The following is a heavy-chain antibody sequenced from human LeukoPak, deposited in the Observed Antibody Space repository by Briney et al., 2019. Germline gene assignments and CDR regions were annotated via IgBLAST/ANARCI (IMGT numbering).Heavy chain of an antibody. D-gene: IGHD5-12*01. V-gene: IGHV4-34*01. CDR2: IDHSGST. CDR1: GGSFTGYS. J-gene: IGHJ6*02. Sequence: PSETLSLTCAVYGGSFTGYSWNWIRQPPGKGLQWIGEIDHSGSTNYNPSLRSRVTTSVDTSKNQFSLKLSSVTAADTAVYYCARGYSGPRYRMDVWGQETTITVSS. CDR3: ARGYSGPRYRMDV.